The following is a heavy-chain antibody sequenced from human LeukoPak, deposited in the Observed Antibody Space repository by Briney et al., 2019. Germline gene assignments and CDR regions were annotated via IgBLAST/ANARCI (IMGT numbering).Heavy chain of an antibody. Sequence: SETLSLTCTVSGGSISSSSYYWGWIRQPPGKGLEWIGSIYYSGSTYYNPSLKSRVTISVDTSKNQFSLKLSSVTAADTAVYYCARQLPTTYDAFDIWGQGTMVTVSS. D-gene: IGHD1-14*01. J-gene: IGHJ3*02. CDR2: IYYSGST. CDR3: ARQLPTTYDAFDI. CDR1: GGSISSSSYY. V-gene: IGHV4-39*01.